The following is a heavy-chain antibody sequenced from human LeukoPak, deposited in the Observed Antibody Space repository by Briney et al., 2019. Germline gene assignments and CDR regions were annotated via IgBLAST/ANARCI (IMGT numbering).Heavy chain of an antibody. CDR2: IWYDGSAK. J-gene: IGHJ4*02. CDR3: ARGTGYSSGWYRGIDY. V-gene: IGHV3-33*01. CDR1: GFTFTING. Sequence: GGSLRLSCAASGFTFTINGMHWVRQAPGKGLEWVAAIWYDGSAKYYADSVKGRFTISRDNSKSTLYLHMNSLRAEDTAVYYCARGTGYSSGWYRGIDYWGQGTLVTVSS. D-gene: IGHD6-19*01.